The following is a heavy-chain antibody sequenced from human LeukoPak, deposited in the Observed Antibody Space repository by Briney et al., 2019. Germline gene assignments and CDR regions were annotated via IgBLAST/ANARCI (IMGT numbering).Heavy chain of an antibody. CDR1: GYTFTSYD. D-gene: IGHD3-22*01. V-gene: IGHV1-69*04. CDR2: IIPILGIA. CDR3: ASNTYYYDSSGYYEDY. Sequence: SVKVSCKASGYTFTSYDINWVRQATGQGLEWMGRIIPILGIANYAQKFQGRVTITADKSTSTAYMELSSLRSEDTAVYYCASNTYYYDSSGYYEDYWGQGTLVTVAS. J-gene: IGHJ4*02.